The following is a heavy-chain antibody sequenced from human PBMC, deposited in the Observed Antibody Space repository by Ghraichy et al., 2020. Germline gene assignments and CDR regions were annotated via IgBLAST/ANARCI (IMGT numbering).Heavy chain of an antibody. Sequence: GGSLRLSCAASGFTFSNAWMNWVRQAPGKGLEWVGRIKSKTDGGTTDYAAPVKGRFTISRDDSKNTLYLQMNSLKTEDTAVYYCTQTRYNWNDDSFDYWGQGTLVTVSS. J-gene: IGHJ4*02. CDR1: GFTFSNAW. D-gene: IGHD1-20*01. V-gene: IGHV3-15*07. CDR2: IKSKTDGGTT. CDR3: TQTRYNWNDDSFDY.